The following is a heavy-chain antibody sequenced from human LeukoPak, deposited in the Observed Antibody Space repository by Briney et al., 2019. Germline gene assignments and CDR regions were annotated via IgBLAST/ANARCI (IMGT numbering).Heavy chain of an antibody. J-gene: IGHJ4*02. CDR2: ISAYNGNT. CDR1: GYTFIANY. Sequence: ASVKVSCKASGYTFIANYIHWVRQAPGQGLEWMGWISAYNGNTNYAQKLQGRVTMTTDTSTSTAYMELRSLRSDDTAVYYCARDAGDGYNFDYWGQGTLVTVSS. V-gene: IGHV1-18*04. D-gene: IGHD5-24*01. CDR3: ARDAGDGYNFDY.